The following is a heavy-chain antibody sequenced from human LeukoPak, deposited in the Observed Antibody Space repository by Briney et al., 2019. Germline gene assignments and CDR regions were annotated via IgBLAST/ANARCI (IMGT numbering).Heavy chain of an antibody. D-gene: IGHD6-19*01. J-gene: IGHJ4*02. CDR2: IYSGGST. CDR1: GFSVSRNY. V-gene: IGHV3-66*01. CDR3: ATDGRSSGWYGFDY. Sequence: GGSLRLSCAASGFSVSRNYMTWVRQAPGEGLEWVSLIYSGGSTSYADSLKGRITISRDNARSTLYLQMNSLRAEDTAVYYCATDGRSSGWYGFDYWGQGILVTVSS.